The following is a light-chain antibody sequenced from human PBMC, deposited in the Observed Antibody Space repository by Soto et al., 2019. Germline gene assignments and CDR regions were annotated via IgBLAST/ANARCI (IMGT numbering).Light chain of an antibody. J-gene: IGKJ1*01. CDR2: GAS. V-gene: IGKV3-15*01. CDR1: QSVDSK. CDR3: QHYSTWLWT. Sequence: EIAMTQAPATLSVSPGERATLSCRASQSVDSKLAWYQQKPGQGPRLLIYGASSSATGIPARFSGSGSGTEFTLTISSLQSEDFAVYYCQHYSTWLWTFGQGTKVEIK.